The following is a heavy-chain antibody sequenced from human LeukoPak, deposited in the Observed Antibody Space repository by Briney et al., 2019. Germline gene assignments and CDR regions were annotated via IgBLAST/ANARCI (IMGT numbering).Heavy chain of an antibody. CDR2: FDPEDGET. Sequence: ASVKVSCKVSGYTLTELSMHWVRQAPGKGLEWMGGFDPEDGETIYAQKFQGRVTMTEDTSTDTAYMELSSLRSEDTAVYYCATDGYSSSWYYYGMDVWGQGTTVTVSS. J-gene: IGHJ6*02. CDR3: ATDGYSSSWYYYGMDV. CDR1: GYTLTELS. D-gene: IGHD6-13*01. V-gene: IGHV1-24*01.